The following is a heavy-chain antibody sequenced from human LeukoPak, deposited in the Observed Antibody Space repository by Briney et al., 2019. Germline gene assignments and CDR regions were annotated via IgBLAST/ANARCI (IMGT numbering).Heavy chain of an antibody. J-gene: IGHJ4*02. D-gene: IGHD3-22*01. CDR3: ARDRDDSSGYYPFPLDY. Sequence: SETLSLTCTVSGGSISSSSYYWGWVRQPPGKGLEWIGSIYYSGSTYYNPSLKSRVTISLDTSKSQFSLKLNSVTAADTAVYYCARDRDDSSGYYPFPLDYWGQGTLVTVSS. CDR1: GGSISSSSYY. V-gene: IGHV4-39*07. CDR2: IYYSGST.